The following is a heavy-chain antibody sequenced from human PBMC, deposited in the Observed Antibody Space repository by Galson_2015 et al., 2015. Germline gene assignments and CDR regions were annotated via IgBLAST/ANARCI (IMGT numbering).Heavy chain of an antibody. V-gene: IGHV3-53*01. CDR2: IYSGGST. CDR1: GFTVSSNY. Sequence: SLRLSCAASGFTVSSNYMSWVRQAPGKGLEWVSVIYSGGSTYYADSVKGRFTISRDNSKNTLYLQMNSLRAEDTAVYYCARGRIAAAGINYWGQGILVTVSS. D-gene: IGHD6-13*01. CDR3: ARGRIAAAGINY. J-gene: IGHJ4*02.